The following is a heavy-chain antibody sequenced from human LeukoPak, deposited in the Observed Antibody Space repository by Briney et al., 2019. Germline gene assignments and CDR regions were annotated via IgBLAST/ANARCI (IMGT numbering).Heavy chain of an antibody. V-gene: IGHV1-8*03. CDR3: ARMTVSGRDNWFDP. CDR2: IIPIFGTA. D-gene: IGHD6-19*01. Sequence: EASVKVSCKASGYTFTSYYMHWVRQAPGQGLEWMGGIIPIFGTANYAQKFQGRVTITRNTSINTAYMELSSLRSEDTAVYYCARMTVSGRDNWFDPWGQGTLVTVSS. CDR1: GYTFTSYY. J-gene: IGHJ5*02.